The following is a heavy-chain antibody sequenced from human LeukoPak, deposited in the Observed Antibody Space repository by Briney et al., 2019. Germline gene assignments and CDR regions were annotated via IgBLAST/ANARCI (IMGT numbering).Heavy chain of an antibody. CDR2: INPNSGGT. Sequence: ASVKVSCKTSGYSFTDYYMHWVRQAPGQGLEWMGWINPNSGGTSSAQKFQGRVTMTRDTSISTVYMEVSWLTSDDTAMYYCARADRLHGGPYLIGPWGQGTLVTVSS. D-gene: IGHD2-21*01. CDR1: GYSFTDYY. CDR3: ARADRLHGGPYLIGP. V-gene: IGHV1-2*02. J-gene: IGHJ5*02.